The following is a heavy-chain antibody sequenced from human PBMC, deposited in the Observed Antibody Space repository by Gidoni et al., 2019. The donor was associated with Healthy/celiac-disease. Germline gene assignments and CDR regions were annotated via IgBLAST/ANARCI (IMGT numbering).Heavy chain of an antibody. J-gene: IGHJ4*02. V-gene: IGHV3-48*01. CDR3: ARDPGWLRRGFDY. CDR2: ISSSSSTI. D-gene: IGHD5-12*01. Sequence: EVQLVESGGGWVQPGGSLRLSVAASGFTCSSYSMNWVRQAPGKGLGWVSYISSSSSTIYYADSVKGRFTISRDNAKNSLYLQMNSLRAEDTAVYYCARDPGWLRRGFDYWGQGTLVTVSS. CDR1: GFTCSSYS.